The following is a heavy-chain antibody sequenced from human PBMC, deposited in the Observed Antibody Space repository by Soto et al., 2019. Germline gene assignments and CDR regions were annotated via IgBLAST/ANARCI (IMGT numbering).Heavy chain of an antibody. CDR3: AKERRAGSGWYDY. V-gene: IGHV3-30*18. J-gene: IGHJ4*02. CDR2: ISYDGSNK. CDR1: GFTFSSYG. D-gene: IGHD6-19*01. Sequence: GGSLRLSCAASGFTFSSYGMHWVRQAPGKGLEWVAVISYDGSNKYYADSVKGRFTISRDNSKNTLYLQMNSLRAEDTAVYYCAKERRAGSGWYDYWGQGTLVTVSS.